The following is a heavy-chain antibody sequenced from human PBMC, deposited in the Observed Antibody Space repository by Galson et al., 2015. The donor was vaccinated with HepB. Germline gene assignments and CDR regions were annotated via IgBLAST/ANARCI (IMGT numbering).Heavy chain of an antibody. CDR3: ARGGYCSSTSCYAGRWFDP. D-gene: IGHD2-2*01. CDR1: GGTFSSYA. J-gene: IGHJ5*02. V-gene: IGHV1-69*04. Sequence: SVKVSCKASGGTFSSYAISWVRQAPGQGLEWMGRIIPILGIANYAQKFQGRVTITADKSTSTAYMELSSLRSEDTAVYYCARGGYCSSTSCYAGRWFDPWGQGTLVTVSS. CDR2: IIPILGIA.